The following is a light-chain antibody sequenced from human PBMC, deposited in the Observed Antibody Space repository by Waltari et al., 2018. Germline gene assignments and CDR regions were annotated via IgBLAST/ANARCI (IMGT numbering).Light chain of an antibody. CDR3: ASWDDSLSVGV. Sequence: QSVLTQPPSASGTPGQRVTISCSGSISNLGTNYVYWYQQFPGTAPKLLIQRNNQGPSGVPDRFAGSNSGTSASLAISGLRSEDEADYYCASWDDSLSVGVFGGGTKLTVL. CDR1: ISNLGTNY. CDR2: RNN. V-gene: IGLV1-47*01. J-gene: IGLJ3*02.